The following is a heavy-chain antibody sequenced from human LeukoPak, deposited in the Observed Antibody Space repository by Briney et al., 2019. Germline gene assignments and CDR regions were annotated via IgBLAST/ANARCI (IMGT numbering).Heavy chain of an antibody. CDR2: IIPIFGTA. V-gene: IGHV1-69*13. Sequence: ASVKVSCKASGGTFSSYAISWVRQAPGQGLEWMGGIIPIFGTANYAQKFQGRVTITADESTSTAYVELSSLRSEVTAVYYCARLGRKWDGFDYWGQGTLVTVSS. J-gene: IGHJ4*02. CDR1: GGTFSSYA. CDR3: ARLGRKWDGFDY. D-gene: IGHD1-26*01.